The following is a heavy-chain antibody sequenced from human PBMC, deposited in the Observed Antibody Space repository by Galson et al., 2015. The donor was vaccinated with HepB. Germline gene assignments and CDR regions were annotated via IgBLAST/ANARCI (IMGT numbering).Heavy chain of an antibody. CDR2: IKEDGSAK. J-gene: IGHJ3*02. Sequence: SLRLSCAASGFTFSSYWMSWVRQAPGKGLEWVANIKEDGSAKYSVDSVKGRFTISRDNAKNSLFLQMNSLRAEDTAVYYCARDSRYCTSTNCRGGALDIWGQGTMVTVSS. CDR3: ARDSRYCTSTNCRGGALDI. CDR1: GFTFSSYW. V-gene: IGHV3-7*01. D-gene: IGHD2-2*01.